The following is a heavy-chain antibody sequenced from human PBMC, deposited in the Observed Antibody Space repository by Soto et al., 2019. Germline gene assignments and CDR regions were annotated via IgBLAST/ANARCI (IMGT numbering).Heavy chain of an antibody. CDR3: ARAVPAATQGRNWFDP. Sequence: ASARSSCKASGYTFTSCCNSWVRQAPGQGLEWMGWISAYNGNTNYAQKLQGRVTMTTDTSTSTAYMELRSLTSDDTAVYYCARAVPAATQGRNWFDPWGQGTLVNVSS. CDR1: GYTFTSCC. J-gene: IGHJ5*02. V-gene: IGHV1-18*01. D-gene: IGHD2-2*01. CDR2: ISAYNGNT.